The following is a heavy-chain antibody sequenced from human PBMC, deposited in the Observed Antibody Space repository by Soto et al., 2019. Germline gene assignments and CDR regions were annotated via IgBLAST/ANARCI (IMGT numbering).Heavy chain of an antibody. J-gene: IGHJ4*02. CDR1: GGSISSGSDY. V-gene: IGHV4-39*01. CDR2: IFYTGTT. Sequence: QLQLQESGPGLVKPSETLSLTCTVSGGSISSGSDYWGWIRQPPGKGLEWIGSIFYTGTTYYNPSLKTRVTISIDTSKNQFSLRLSSVTAADTSVYYCARRGSLGWDFDHWGQGTLVTVSS. D-gene: IGHD6-19*01. CDR3: ARRGSLGWDFDH.